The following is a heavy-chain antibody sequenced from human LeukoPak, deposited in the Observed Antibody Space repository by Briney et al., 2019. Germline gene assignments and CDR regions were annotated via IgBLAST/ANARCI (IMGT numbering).Heavy chain of an antibody. CDR1: GGSISSGGYY. V-gene: IGHV4-31*03. Sequence: KPSETLSLTCTVSGGSISSGGYYWSWIRQHPGKGLEWIGYIYYSGSTYYNPSLKSRVTISVDTSKNQFSLKLSSVTAADTAVYYCARDSGSNTAMVPFDYWGQGTLVTVSS. CDR3: ARDSGSNTAMVPFDY. D-gene: IGHD5-18*01. CDR2: IYYSGST. J-gene: IGHJ4*02.